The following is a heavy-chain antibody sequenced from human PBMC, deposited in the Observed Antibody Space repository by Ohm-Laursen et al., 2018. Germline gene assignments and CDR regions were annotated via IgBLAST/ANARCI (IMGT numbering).Heavy chain of an antibody. CDR3: AKGPFIAVAGSNYFFDY. D-gene: IGHD6-19*01. CDR1: GFIFRNFG. CDR2: ISGNAVRT. Sequence: SLRLSCAASGFIFRNFGMHWVRQAPGKGLEWVSSISGNAVRTYDADSVKGRFSISRDNSKNTLDLQMNSLRAEDTAVYYCAKGPFIAVAGSNYFFDYWGQGTLVTVSS. V-gene: IGHV3-23*01. J-gene: IGHJ4*02.